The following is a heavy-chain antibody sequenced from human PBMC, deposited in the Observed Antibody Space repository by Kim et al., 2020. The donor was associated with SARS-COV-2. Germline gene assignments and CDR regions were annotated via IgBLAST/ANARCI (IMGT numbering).Heavy chain of an antibody. Sequence: GGSLRLSCAASGFTFSSYWMSWVRQAPGKGLEWVANIKQDGSEKYYVDSVKGRFTISRDNAKNSLYLQMNSLRAEDTAVYYCARPNPRCSGGSCYVGYWGQGTLVTVSS. D-gene: IGHD2-15*01. J-gene: IGHJ4*02. CDR2: IKQDGSEK. CDR1: GFTFSSYW. CDR3: ARPNPRCSGGSCYVGY. V-gene: IGHV3-7*01.